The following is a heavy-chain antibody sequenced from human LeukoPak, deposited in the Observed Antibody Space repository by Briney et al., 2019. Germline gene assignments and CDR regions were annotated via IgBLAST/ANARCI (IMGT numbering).Heavy chain of an antibody. CDR2: IFGSGGSP. CDR1: GFTFGSHA. J-gene: IGHJ4*02. D-gene: IGHD6-19*01. Sequence: GGSLRLSCEASGFTFGSHAMYWVRQAPGKGLEWVAGIFGSGGSPHYADPVKGRFTISRDNSRNTVYLQINSLRAEDTAVYYCGKTTVGYGSGQRPAWPVDYWGQGTLVTVSS. CDR3: GKTTVGYGSGQRPAWPVDY. V-gene: IGHV3-23*01.